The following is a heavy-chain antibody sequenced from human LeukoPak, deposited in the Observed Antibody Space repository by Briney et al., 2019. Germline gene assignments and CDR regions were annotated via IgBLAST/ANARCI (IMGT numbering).Heavy chain of an antibody. CDR3: ARVRGLFSAYAVLDAFDM. CDR1: GFTFSAYG. Sequence: GRSLRLSCAASGFTFSAYGMHWVRQAPGKGLEWMAVIWYDGSNKYYADSVKGRFTISRDNAKNSLYLQMNSLRDEDTAVYYCARVRGLFSAYAVLDAFDMWGQGTMVTVSS. D-gene: IGHD5-12*01. V-gene: IGHV3-33*08. J-gene: IGHJ3*02. CDR2: IWYDGSNK.